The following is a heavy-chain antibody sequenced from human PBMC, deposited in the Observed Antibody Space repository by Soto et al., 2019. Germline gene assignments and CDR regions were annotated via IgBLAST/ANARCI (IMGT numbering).Heavy chain of an antibody. J-gene: IGHJ2*01. V-gene: IGHV3-23*01. D-gene: IGHD2-2*01. CDR1: GFTFINYA. Sequence: EVHLLESGGGLVQPGGSLRLSCAGSGFTFINYAMNWVRQAPGKGLEWVSSISGCGDAAFFPDSVRGRFTISRDNSQNTVTLQMNSLGVDDTAVYYCARKILGSTSRPNYWYFDLWGRGTLVTVSS. CDR3: ARKILGSTSRPNYWYFDL. CDR2: ISGCGDAA.